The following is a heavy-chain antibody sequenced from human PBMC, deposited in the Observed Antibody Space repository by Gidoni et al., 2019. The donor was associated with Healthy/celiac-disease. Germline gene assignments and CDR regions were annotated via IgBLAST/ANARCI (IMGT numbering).Heavy chain of an antibody. CDR1: GGSISSSSYY. V-gene: IGHV4-39*01. CDR2: IYYSGST. Sequence: QLQLQESGPGLVKPSETLSLTCTVPGGSISSSSYYWGWIRQPPGKGLEWIGSIYYSGSTYYNPSLKSRVTISVDTSKNQFSLKLSSVTAADTAVYYCARQGDFWSGYSNLFDYWGQGTLVTVSS. D-gene: IGHD3-3*01. J-gene: IGHJ4*02. CDR3: ARQGDFWSGYSNLFDY.